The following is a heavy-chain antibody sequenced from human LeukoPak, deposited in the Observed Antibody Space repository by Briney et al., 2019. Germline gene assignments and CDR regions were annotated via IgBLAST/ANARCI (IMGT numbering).Heavy chain of an antibody. V-gene: IGHV4-34*01. Sequence: SETLSLTCAVYGGSFSGYYWSWIRQPPGKGLEWIGEINHSGSTNYNPSLKSRVTISVDTSKNQFSLKLSSVTAADTAVYYCARGYYDSSGYYYPDDYWGQGTLVTVSS. CDR3: ARGYYDSSGYYYPDDY. CDR1: GGSFSGYY. CDR2: INHSGST. D-gene: IGHD3-22*01. J-gene: IGHJ4*02.